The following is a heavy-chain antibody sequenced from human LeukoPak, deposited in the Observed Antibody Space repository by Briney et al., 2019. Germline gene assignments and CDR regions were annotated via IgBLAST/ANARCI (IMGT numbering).Heavy chain of an antibody. V-gene: IGHV3-74*01. J-gene: IGHJ4*02. CDR3: ARGSYVQQRQDLFDY. CDR1: GFTFSRYW. D-gene: IGHD6-13*01. CDR2: ISTDGSSS. Sequence: GGSLRLSCAASGFTFSRYWMHWLRQGPGKGLVWVSRISTDGSSSTYADSVRGRFTISRDNAKNSLYLQMNSLRAEDTAVYYCARGSYVQQRQDLFDYWGQGSLVTVSS.